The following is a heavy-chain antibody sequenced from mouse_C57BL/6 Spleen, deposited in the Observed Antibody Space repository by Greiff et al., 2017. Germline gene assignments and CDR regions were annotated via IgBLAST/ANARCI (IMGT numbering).Heavy chain of an antibody. V-gene: IGHV5-9*01. Sequence: EVKLMESGGGLVKPGGSLKLSCAASGFTFSSYTMSWVRQTPETRLEWVATISGGGGNTYYPDSVKGRFTISRDNAQNTLYLQMSSLREEDTALYYCARRGYGSSYGYFDVWGTGTTVTVSS. CDR3: ARRGYGSSYGYFDV. CDR2: ISGGGGNT. J-gene: IGHJ1*03. CDR1: GFTFSSYT. D-gene: IGHD1-1*01.